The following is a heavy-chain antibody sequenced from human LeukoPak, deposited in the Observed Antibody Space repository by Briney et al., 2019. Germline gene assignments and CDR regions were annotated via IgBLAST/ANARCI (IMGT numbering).Heavy chain of an antibody. J-gene: IGHJ3*02. CDR1: GGSISNYY. V-gene: IGHV4-4*07. CDR2: IYTSGST. Sequence: SETLSLTCTVSGGSISNYYWSWIRQPAGKGVEWIGRIYTSGSTNYNASLKSRVTISVDKSKNQFSLKLSSVTAADTAVYYCARTPLGPYCSSTSCYAFDIWGQGTMVTVSS. D-gene: IGHD2-2*01. CDR3: ARTPLGPYCSSTSCYAFDI.